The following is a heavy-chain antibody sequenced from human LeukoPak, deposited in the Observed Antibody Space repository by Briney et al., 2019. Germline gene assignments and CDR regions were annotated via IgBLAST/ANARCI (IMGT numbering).Heavy chain of an antibody. J-gene: IGHJ4*02. CDR1: GFTFSSYA. CDR3: VKDVNWSTY. V-gene: IGHV3-23*01. CDR2: VSGNGDTT. D-gene: IGHD1-1*01. Sequence: GGSLRLSCAASGFTFSSYAMIWVRQAPGKGLEWVSVVSGNGDTTYYADSVKGRFTISRDNSRNTVYLQMNSLRGDDTAVYYCVKDVNWSTYWGQGTLVTVSS.